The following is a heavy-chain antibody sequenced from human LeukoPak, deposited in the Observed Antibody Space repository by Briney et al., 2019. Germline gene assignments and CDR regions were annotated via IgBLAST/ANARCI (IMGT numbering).Heavy chain of an antibody. CDR3: AGENYYDSSGYYY. J-gene: IGHJ4*02. CDR1: GGSFSGCY. V-gene: IGHV4-34*01. Sequence: SETLSLTCAVYGGSFSGCYWSWIRQPPGKGLEWIGEINHSGSTNYNPSLKSRVTISVDTSKNQFSLKLSSVTAADTAVYYCAGENYYDSSGYYYWGQGTLVTVSS. D-gene: IGHD3-22*01. CDR2: INHSGST.